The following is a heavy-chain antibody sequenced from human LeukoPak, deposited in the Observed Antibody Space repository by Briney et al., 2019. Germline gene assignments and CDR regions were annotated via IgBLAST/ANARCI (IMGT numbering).Heavy chain of an antibody. CDR3: ARQPRRDGYSIFDY. CDR2: IYSSGIT. CDR1: GGSVSSGSYY. Sequence: PSETLSLTCTVSGGSVSSGSYYWSWIRQPPGKKLEWIGYIYSSGITNYNPSLKSRVTISVDTSKNQFSLKLTSVTAADTAVYYCARQPRRDGYSIFDYWGQGTLVTVSS. J-gene: IGHJ4*02. D-gene: IGHD5-24*01. V-gene: IGHV4-61*01.